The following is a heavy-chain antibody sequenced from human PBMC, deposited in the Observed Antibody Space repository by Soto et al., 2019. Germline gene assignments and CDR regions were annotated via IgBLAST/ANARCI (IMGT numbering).Heavy chain of an antibody. V-gene: IGHV3-23*01. D-gene: IGHD7-27*01. J-gene: IGHJ4*02. CDR3: AKKSLGSITLPAVYYFDY. Sequence: EVQLLESGGGLVQPGGSLRLSCAASGFTFGNYAFSWVRQAPGKGLEWVSVISGGGDATYYPDSVKGRFTTSRDNSKNTVYLQTNSLRAEDTAVYYCAKKSLGSITLPAVYYFDYWGQGTLVTVSS. CDR1: GFTFGNYA. CDR2: ISGGGDAT.